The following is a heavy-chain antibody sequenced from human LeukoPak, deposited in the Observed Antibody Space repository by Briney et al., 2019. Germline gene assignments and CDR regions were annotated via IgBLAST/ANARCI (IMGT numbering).Heavy chain of an antibody. CDR2: INHSGST. CDR1: GGSFSGYY. J-gene: IGHJ5*02. Sequence: SETLSLTCAVYGGSFSGYYWRWIRQPRGKGLEWIGEINHSGSTNYNPSLKSRVTISVDTSKNQFSLKLSSVTAADTAVYYCARGSSGWYSHWFDPWGQGTLVTVSS. D-gene: IGHD6-19*01. V-gene: IGHV4-34*01. CDR3: ARGSSGWYSHWFDP.